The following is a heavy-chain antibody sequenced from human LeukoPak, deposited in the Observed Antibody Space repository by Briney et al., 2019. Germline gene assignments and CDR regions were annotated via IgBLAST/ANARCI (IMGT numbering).Heavy chain of an antibody. CDR1: GYTFTSYD. CDR3: ARGSSSYYYHYYYMDV. Sequence: ASVKVSCKASGYTFTSYDINWVRQATGQGLEWMGWMNPNSGNTGYAQKFQGRVTIMRNTSISTAYMELSSLRSEDTAVYYCARGSSSYYYHYYYMDVWGKGTTVTVSS. J-gene: IGHJ6*03. D-gene: IGHD6-6*01. CDR2: MNPNSGNT. V-gene: IGHV1-8*03.